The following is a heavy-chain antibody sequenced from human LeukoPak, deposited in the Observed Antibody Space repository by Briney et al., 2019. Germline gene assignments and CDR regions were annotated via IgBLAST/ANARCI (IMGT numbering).Heavy chain of an antibody. D-gene: IGHD2-2*01. Sequence: ASVRVSCKASGYTFTSYYMHWVRQAPGQGLEWMGIINPSGGSTSYAQKFQGRVTMTRDTSTSTVYMELGSLRSEDTAVYYCARDPPEDAAEFDYWGQGTLVTVSS. J-gene: IGHJ4*02. CDR1: GYTFTSYY. CDR3: ARDPPEDAAEFDY. CDR2: INPSGGST. V-gene: IGHV1-46*01.